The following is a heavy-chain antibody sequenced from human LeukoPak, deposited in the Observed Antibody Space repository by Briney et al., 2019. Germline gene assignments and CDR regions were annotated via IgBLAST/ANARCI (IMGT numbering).Heavy chain of an antibody. CDR2: IWYDGSNK. CDR3: ARGSSSWYFRGDDY. V-gene: IGHV3-33*01. Sequence: GRSLRLSCAASGFTFSSYGMHWVRQAPGKGLEWVAVIWYDGSNKYYADSVKGRFTISRDNSKYTLYLQMNSLRAEDTAVYYCARGSSSWYFRGDDYWGQGTLVTVSS. J-gene: IGHJ4*02. CDR1: GFTFSSYG. D-gene: IGHD6-13*01.